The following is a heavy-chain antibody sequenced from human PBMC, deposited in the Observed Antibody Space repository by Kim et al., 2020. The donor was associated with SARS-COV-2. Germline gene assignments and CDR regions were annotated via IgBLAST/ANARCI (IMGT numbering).Heavy chain of an antibody. D-gene: IGHD6-13*01. CDR2: INAGNGNT. Sequence: ASVKVSCKASGYTFTSYAMHWVRQAPGQRLEWMGWINAGNGNTKYSQKFQGRVTITRDTSASTAYMELSSLRSEDTAVYYCARIPMGPGIAASSGAFDIWGQGTMVTVSS. J-gene: IGHJ3*02. CDR3: ARIPMGPGIAASSGAFDI. CDR1: GYTFTSYA. V-gene: IGHV1-3*01.